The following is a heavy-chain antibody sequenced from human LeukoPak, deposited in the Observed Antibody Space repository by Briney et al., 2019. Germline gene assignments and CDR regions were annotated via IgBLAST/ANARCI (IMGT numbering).Heavy chain of an antibody. D-gene: IGHD3-10*01. V-gene: IGHV4-59*01. CDR3: ARQLGSSDWFDP. CDR1: GFSISSYY. Sequence: SETLSLTCCVSGFSISSYYWSWIRQAPGKGLEWIAYINYSGSTNYNPSLKSGVTISVDTSKNQFSLRLSSVTAAEKAVYYCARQLGSSDWFDPWGQGTLVTVSS. CDR2: INYSGST. J-gene: IGHJ5*02.